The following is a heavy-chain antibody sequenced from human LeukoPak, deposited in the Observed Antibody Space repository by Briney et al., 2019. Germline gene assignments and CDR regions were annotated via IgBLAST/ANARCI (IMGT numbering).Heavy chain of an antibody. CDR1: GFTFSSYG. V-gene: IGHV3-30*02. J-gene: IGHJ4*02. D-gene: IGHD4/OR15-4a*01. CDR2: IRYDGSNK. Sequence: GGSLRLSCAASGFTFSSYGMHWVRQAPGKGLKWVAFIRYDGSNKYYADSVKGRFTISRDNSKNTLYLQMNSLRAEDTAVYYCARRAGAYSHPYDYWGQGTLVTVSS. CDR3: ARRAGAYSHPYDY.